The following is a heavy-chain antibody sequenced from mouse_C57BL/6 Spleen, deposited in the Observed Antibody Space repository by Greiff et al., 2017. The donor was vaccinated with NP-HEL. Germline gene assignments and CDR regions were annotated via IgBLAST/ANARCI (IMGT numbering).Heavy chain of an antibody. CDR2: IDPANGNT. J-gene: IGHJ2*01. Sequence: EVQLQESVAELVRPGASVKLSCTASGFNIKNTYMHWVKQRPEQGLEWIGRIDPANGNTKYAPKFQGKATITADPSSNTAYLQLSSLTSEDTTIYYCARRSTGTGYFDYWGQGTTLTVSS. CDR1: GFNIKNTY. CDR3: ARRSTGTGYFDY. D-gene: IGHD4-1*01. V-gene: IGHV14-3*01.